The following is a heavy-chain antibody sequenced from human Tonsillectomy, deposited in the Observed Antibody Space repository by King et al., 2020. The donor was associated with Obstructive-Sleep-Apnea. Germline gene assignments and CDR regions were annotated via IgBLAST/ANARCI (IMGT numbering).Heavy chain of an antibody. Sequence: DVQLVESGGGLVQPGRSLRLSCAASGFTFDDYAMHWVRQAPGKGLEWVSGITWNGGYIAYADSVKGRFTISRDNAKNSLYLQMNSLRAEDTALYYCAKDIGAMIIVEIDYWGQGTLVTVSS. CDR1: GFTFDDYA. V-gene: IGHV3-9*01. CDR3: AKDIGAMIIVEIDY. J-gene: IGHJ4*02. D-gene: IGHD3-22*01. CDR2: ITWNGGYI.